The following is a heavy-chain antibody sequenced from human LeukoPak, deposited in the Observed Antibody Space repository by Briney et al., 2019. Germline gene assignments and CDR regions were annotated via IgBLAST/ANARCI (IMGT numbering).Heavy chain of an antibody. V-gene: IGHV4-59*12. CDR2: MYYRGST. CDR3: ARGDSSESEWFDL. CDR1: GGSISSYY. J-gene: IGHJ5*02. Sequence: SETLSLTCTVSGGSISSYYWNWIRQPPGRGLEWIGFMYYRGSTNFNPSLRSRVTMSVDTSKNQFSLKLSSVTAADTAVYYCARGDSSESEWFDLWGQGTLVTVSS. D-gene: IGHD3-22*01.